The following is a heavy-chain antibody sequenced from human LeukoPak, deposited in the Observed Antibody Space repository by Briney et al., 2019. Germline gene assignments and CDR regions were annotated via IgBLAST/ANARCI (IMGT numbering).Heavy chain of an antibody. D-gene: IGHD1-7*01. CDR3: ARVTSELGKFDIDY. V-gene: IGHV1-18*01. J-gene: IGHJ4*02. CDR1: GYPFSSYG. Sequence: GTSVKVSCKASGYPFSSYGIGWVRQAPGQGLEYMGWINTYNGNTRSAQKVQDRVTMTTDTSTSSAYLELRSLSSDDTAMYYCARVTSELGKFDIDYWGQGTQVTVSA. CDR2: INTYNGNT.